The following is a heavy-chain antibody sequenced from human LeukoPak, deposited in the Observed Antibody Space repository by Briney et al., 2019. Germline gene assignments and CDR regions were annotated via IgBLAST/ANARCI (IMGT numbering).Heavy chain of an antibody. CDR1: GGSISRYY. CDR2: IHYSGST. V-gene: IGHV4-59*01. Sequence: SETLSLTCTVSGGSISRYYWNWIRQAPGKGLEWIGYIHYSGSTNHNSSLKSRVTISVDTSKNQYSLKLSSVTAADTAVYYCARDGVSGVLHFWGRGPLVTVSS. D-gene: IGHD3-3*01. J-gene: IGHJ4*02. CDR3: ARDGVSGVLHF.